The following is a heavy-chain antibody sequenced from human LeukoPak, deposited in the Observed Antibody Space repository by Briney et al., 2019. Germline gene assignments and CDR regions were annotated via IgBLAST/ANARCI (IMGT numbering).Heavy chain of an antibody. CDR1: GYTFGDYD. CDR2: TNPNSGNA. D-gene: IGHD1-26*01. Sequence: ASVKVSCKASGYTFGDYDINWVRQATGQGLEWMGWTNPNSGNAGYAQKFQGRVTMTRNTSISTAYMELSSLRSEDTAVYYCARALAWGGSSYSYYYMDVWDKGTTVTVSS. CDR3: ARALAWGGSSYSYYYMDV. J-gene: IGHJ6*03. V-gene: IGHV1-8*01.